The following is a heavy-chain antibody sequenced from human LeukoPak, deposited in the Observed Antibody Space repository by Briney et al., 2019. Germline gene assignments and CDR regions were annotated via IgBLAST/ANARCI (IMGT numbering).Heavy chain of an antibody. CDR1: GFTFSSYG. D-gene: IGHD6-13*01. V-gene: IGHV3-33*01. CDR3: ASGSSSWYAPNSFDY. Sequence: PGGSLRLSCAASGFTFSSYGMHWVRQAPGKGLEWVAVIWYDRSNKYYADSVKGRFTISRDNSKNTLYLQMNSLRAEDTAVYYCASGSSSWYAPNSFDYWGQGTLVTVSS. CDR2: IWYDRSNK. J-gene: IGHJ4*02.